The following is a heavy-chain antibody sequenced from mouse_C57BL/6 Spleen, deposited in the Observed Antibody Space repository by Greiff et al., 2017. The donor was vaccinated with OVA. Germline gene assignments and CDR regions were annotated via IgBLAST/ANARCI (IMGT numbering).Heavy chain of an antibody. J-gene: IGHJ3*01. D-gene: IGHD2-2*01. CDR3: TSLHGYDESY. Sequence: VMLMESRRGLVSPSQLLTIPCTVSGFPFTSYGVDWVRLSPRKGLEWLGVIWGVSSTKYNSAFKSRLSISKDNSKSQVFLKMNSMQTDDTAMYKSTSLHGYDESYWGQRTLDTVSA. V-gene: IGHV2-6*01. CDR1: GFPFTSYG. CDR2: IWGVSST.